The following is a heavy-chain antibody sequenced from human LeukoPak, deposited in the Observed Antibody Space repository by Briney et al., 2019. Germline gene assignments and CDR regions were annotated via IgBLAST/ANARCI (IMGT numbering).Heavy chain of an antibody. CDR3: ARRRKSGYEVDH. CDR1: GFTFSSYS. V-gene: IGHV3-21*01. J-gene: IGHJ4*02. CDR2: ISSSSSYI. Sequence: PGGSLRLSCAASGFTFSSYSMNWVRQAPGKGLEWVSSISSSSSYIYYADSVKGRFTISRDNAMNSLYLQMNSLRAEDTAVYYCARRRKSGYEVDHWGQGTLVTVSS. D-gene: IGHD5-12*01.